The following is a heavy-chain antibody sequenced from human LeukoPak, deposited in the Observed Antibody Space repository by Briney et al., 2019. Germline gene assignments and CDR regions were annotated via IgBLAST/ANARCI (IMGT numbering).Heavy chain of an antibody. V-gene: IGHV4-30-2*01. D-gene: IGHD2-21*02. CDR1: GGSISSGGYS. CDR3: ARVYVDCSRRPSLYFDL. J-gene: IGHJ2*01. Sequence: SQTLSLTCAVSGGSISSGGYSWSWIRQPPGKGLEWIGYIYHSGSTYYNPSLKSRVTISVDRSKNQFSLKLSSVTAADTAVYYCARVYVDCSRRPSLYFDLWVR. CDR2: IYHSGST.